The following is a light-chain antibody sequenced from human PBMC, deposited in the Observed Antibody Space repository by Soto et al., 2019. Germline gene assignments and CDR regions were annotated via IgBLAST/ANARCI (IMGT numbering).Light chain of an antibody. CDR3: AAWDDSLNGDV. CDR1: NSNLGAGYD. Sequence: QSVLTQPPSVSGAPGQRVTISCTGNNSNLGAGYDVHWYQQIPGMAPKLLIYSNNQRPSGVPDRFSGSRSGTSSSLAISGLQSEDEADYYCAAWDDSLNGDVFGTGTQLTVL. V-gene: IGLV1-44*01. J-gene: IGLJ1*01. CDR2: SNN.